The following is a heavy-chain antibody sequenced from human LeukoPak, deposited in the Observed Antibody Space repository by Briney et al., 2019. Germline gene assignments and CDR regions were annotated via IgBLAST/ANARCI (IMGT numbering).Heavy chain of an antibody. Sequence: PGWALTLSCATCGLTFHHYALHGVGQTPARGGDGVDGSNWVDYIIQHADYVRDRFTISRDNDKSYLYLQMNSLNTDGTALHYCAKDMARQEDFWNFESWGQGIHVPVSS. D-gene: IGHD1-1*01. CDR3: AKDMARQEDFWNFES. J-gene: IGHJ4*02. CDR1: GLTFHHYA. CDR2: SNWVDYII. V-gene: IGHV3-9*01.